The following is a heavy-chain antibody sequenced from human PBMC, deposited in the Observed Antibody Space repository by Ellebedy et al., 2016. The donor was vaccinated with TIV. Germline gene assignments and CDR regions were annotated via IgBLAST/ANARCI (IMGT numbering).Heavy chain of an antibody. CDR2: INPSGGST. J-gene: IGHJ3*02. D-gene: IGHD3-22*01. CDR1: GYTFTSYY. Sequence: ALVKVSCKASGYTFTSYYMHWVRQAPGQGLEWMGIINPSGGSTSYAQKFQGRVTMTRDTSTSTVYMELSSLRSEDTAVYYCARHDSSGYDAFDIWGQGTMVTVSS. V-gene: IGHV1-46*03. CDR3: ARHDSSGYDAFDI.